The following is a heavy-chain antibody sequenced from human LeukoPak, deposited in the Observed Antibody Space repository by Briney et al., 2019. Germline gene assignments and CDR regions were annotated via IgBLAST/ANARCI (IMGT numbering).Heavy chain of an antibody. Sequence: GESLKISCKVSGYSFTTYWIGWVRQIPGRGLEWMGIIDPGNSDTSYSPSFQGQVTISADRSISTAYLQWSSLKASDTAMYYCTRLIGYCSGGSCYCDYWGQGTLVTVSS. D-gene: IGHD2-15*01. J-gene: IGHJ4*02. CDR2: IDPGNSDT. CDR1: GYSFTTYW. V-gene: IGHV5-51*01. CDR3: TRLIGYCSGGSCYCDY.